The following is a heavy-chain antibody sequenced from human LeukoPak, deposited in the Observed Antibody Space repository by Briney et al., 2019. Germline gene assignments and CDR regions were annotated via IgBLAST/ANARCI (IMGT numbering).Heavy chain of an antibody. CDR3: ARGSGDIVVVPAAMQFDP. D-gene: IGHD2-2*01. CDR1: GFTFSSYG. V-gene: IGHV3-33*01. Sequence: GRSQRLSCAASGFTFSSYGMHWVRQAPGKGLEWVAVIWYDGSNKYYADSVKGRFTISRDNSKNTLYLQMNSLRAEDTAVYYCARGSGDIVVVPAAMQFDPWGQGTLVTVSS. J-gene: IGHJ5*02. CDR2: IWYDGSNK.